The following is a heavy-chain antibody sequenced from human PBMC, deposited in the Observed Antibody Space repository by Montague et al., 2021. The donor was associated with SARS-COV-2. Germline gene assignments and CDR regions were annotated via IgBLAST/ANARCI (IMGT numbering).Heavy chain of an antibody. CDR3: ARIRAGSTYDAFDI. D-gene: IGHD3-10*01. CDR1: GFSLSTSGMC. V-gene: IGHV2-70*01. Sequence: PALVKPTQTLTLTCTFSGFSLSTSGMCVSWIRQPPGKALEWLALIDWDDDKYYSTSLKTRLTISKDTSKNQAVLTMTNMDPVDAATYYCARIRAGSTYDAFDIWGQGTMVTVSS. J-gene: IGHJ3*02. CDR2: IDWDDDK.